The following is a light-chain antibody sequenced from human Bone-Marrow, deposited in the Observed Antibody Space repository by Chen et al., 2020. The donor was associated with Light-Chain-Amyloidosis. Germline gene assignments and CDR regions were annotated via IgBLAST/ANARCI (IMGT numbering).Light chain of an antibody. CDR2: RDT. J-gene: IGLJ2*01. CDR1: DLPTKY. CDR3: QSADSSGTYEVI. Sequence: SYALTQPPSVSVSPGQTARITCSGDDLPTKYAYWYQQQPGQAPVLVIHRDTERPSGISGRFSGSSSGTTATLTISGVQAEDEADYHCQSADSSGTYEVIFGGGTKLTVL. V-gene: IGLV3-25*03.